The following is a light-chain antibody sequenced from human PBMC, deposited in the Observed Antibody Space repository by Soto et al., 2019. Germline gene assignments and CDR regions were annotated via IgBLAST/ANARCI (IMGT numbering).Light chain of an antibody. CDR2: GAS. CDR3: QQYELSPWT. CDR1: QSVSSN. J-gene: IGKJ1*01. V-gene: IGKV3D-15*01. Sequence: EIVLTQSPATLSVSPGERATLSCRASQSVSSNLAWYQQKPGQAPSLLIYGASIRDIGIPDRFSGSGFGTDFTLTISRLEPEDFALYYCQQYELSPWTFGQGTKVDIK.